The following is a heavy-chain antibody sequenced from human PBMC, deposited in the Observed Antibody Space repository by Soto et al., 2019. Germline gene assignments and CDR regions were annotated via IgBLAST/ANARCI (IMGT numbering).Heavy chain of an antibody. Sequence: ASVKVSCKASGYTFTSYDINWVRQATGQGLEWMGWMNPNSGNTGYAQKFQGRVTMTRNTSISTAYMELSSLRSEDTAVYYCARGYVEQWLVLWVGVFDYWGQGTLVNVSS. CDR2: MNPNSGNT. D-gene: IGHD6-19*01. V-gene: IGHV1-8*01. CDR3: ARGYVEQWLVLWVGVFDY. CDR1: GYTFTSYD. J-gene: IGHJ4*02.